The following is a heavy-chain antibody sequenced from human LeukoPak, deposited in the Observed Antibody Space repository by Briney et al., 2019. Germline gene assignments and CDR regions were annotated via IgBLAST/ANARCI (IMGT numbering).Heavy chain of an antibody. CDR2: IYTSGST. CDR3: ARYYYGSGSYYKSVRWFDP. V-gene: IGHV4-61*02. CDR1: GGSISSGSYY. J-gene: IGHJ5*02. Sequence: PSQTLSLTCTVSGGSISSGSYYWSWIRQPAGKGLEWIGRIYTSGSTNYNPSLKSRVTISLDTSKNQFSLKLSSVTAADTAVYYCARYYYGSGSYYKSVRWFDPWGQGTLVTVSS. D-gene: IGHD3-10*01.